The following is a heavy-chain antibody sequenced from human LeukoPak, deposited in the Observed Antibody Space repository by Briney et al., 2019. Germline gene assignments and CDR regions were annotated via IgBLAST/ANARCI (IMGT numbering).Heavy chain of an antibody. CDR2: IYSGGST. Sequence: PGGSLRLSCAASGFTFSSYSMNWVRQAPGKGLEWVSVIYSGGSTYYADSVKGRFTTSRDNSKNTLYLQMNSLRAEDTAVYYCARDLGGDAFDIWGQGTMVTVSS. V-gene: IGHV3-53*01. J-gene: IGHJ3*02. CDR1: GFTFSSYS. CDR3: ARDLGGDAFDI. D-gene: IGHD3-16*01.